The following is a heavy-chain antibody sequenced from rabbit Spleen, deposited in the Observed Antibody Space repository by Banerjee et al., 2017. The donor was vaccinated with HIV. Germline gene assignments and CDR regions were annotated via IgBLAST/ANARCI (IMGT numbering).Heavy chain of an antibody. D-gene: IGHD3-3*01. Sequence: QQQLVESGGGLVKPGASLTLTCKAFGFSFNDDYVMCWVRQSPGKGLKWIACIYADNGSTWYASWVNGRFTISKTSSTTVTLQMTSLTAADTATYFCARDLVVAIGWNFNLWGQGTLVTVS. V-gene: IGHV1S45*01. J-gene: IGHJ4*01. CDR1: GFSFNDDYV. CDR2: IYADNGST. CDR3: ARDLVVAIGWNFNL.